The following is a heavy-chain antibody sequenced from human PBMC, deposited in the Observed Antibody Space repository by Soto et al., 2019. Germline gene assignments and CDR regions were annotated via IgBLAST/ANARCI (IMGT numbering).Heavy chain of an antibody. CDR3: AKGKAYYYGSGSYYSNAFDI. J-gene: IGHJ3*02. Sequence: GRSLRLSCAASGFTFSSYAMSWVRQAPGKGLEWVSAISGSGGSTYYADSVKGRFTISRDNSKNTLYLQMNSLRAEDTAVYYCAKGKAYYYGSGSYYSNAFDIWGQGTMVTVSS. V-gene: IGHV3-23*01. D-gene: IGHD3-10*01. CDR2: ISGSGGST. CDR1: GFTFSSYA.